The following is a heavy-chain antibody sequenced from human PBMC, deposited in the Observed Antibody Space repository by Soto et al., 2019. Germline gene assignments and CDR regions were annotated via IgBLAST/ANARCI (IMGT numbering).Heavy chain of an antibody. CDR3: ARVGKRELQRGYFDI. V-gene: IGHV4-4*07. Sequence: KPSETLSLTCTVSGSSISTYYWSWIRQPAGKGLEWIGRIYTSGSSNYKPSLKSRVTMSVDTSKIQFSLKLSSVTAADTAVYYCARVGKRELQRGYFDIWGQGTMVTVSS. J-gene: IGHJ3*02. D-gene: IGHD1-7*01. CDR2: IYTSGSS. CDR1: GSSISTYY.